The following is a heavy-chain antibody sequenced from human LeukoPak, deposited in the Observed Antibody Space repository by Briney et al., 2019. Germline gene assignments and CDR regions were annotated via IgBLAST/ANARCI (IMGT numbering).Heavy chain of an antibody. CDR3: AREAIGTTKSDDAFDI. J-gene: IGHJ3*02. Sequence: SGGSLRLSCAASGFTFSSYGMHWVRQAPGKGLEWVALIRYDGSNEYNADSVKGRFAITRDNSKNTLFLQMNSLRAEDTTVYYCAREAIGTTKSDDAFDIWGQGTMVTVSS. CDR2: IRYDGSNE. V-gene: IGHV3-30*02. CDR1: GFTFSSYG. D-gene: IGHD1-1*01.